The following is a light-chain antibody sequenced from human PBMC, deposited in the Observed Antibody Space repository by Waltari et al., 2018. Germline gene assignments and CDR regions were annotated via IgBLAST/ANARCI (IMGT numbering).Light chain of an antibody. V-gene: IGLV4-69*01. CDR1: SGYSSNV. CDR2: VNSDGSH. CDR3: QTGGHGTWV. J-gene: IGLJ3*02. Sequence: LVLTQSPSASASLGASVKLTCTLSSGYSSNVIAWLQQQPGTGPRYLMKVNSDGSHRKGDDIPDRFSASKSGTECQLTISSLQSEDEADYFWQTGGHGTWVFGGGTKLTVL.